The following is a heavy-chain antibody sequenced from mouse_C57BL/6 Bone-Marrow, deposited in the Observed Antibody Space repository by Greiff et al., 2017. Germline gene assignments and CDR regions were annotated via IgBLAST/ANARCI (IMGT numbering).Heavy chain of an antibody. V-gene: IGHV1-62-2*01. J-gene: IGHJ2*01. CDR2: FYPGSGSI. D-gene: IGHD2-4*01. Sequence: VQLQQSGAELVKPGASVKLSCKASGYIFTEYIIHWVKQRSGQGLAWIGWFYPGSGSIKYNERFKDKATLPADKSSNTVYMELSRLTSEDSAVYCCARHERYYDYEGYFDYWGQGTTLTVSS. CDR1: GYIFTEYI. CDR3: ARHERYYDYEGYFDY.